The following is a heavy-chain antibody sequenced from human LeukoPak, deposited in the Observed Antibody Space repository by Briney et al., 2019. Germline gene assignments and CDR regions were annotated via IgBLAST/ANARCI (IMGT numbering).Heavy chain of an antibody. CDR3: ATAAAVPYWYFDL. D-gene: IGHD6-13*01. Sequence: ASVKVSCKVSGYTLTELSMHWVRQAPGKGLEWMGGFDPEDGETICAQKFQGRVTMTEDTSTDTAYMELSSLRSEDTAVYYCATAAAVPYWYFDLWGRGTLVTVSS. J-gene: IGHJ2*01. CDR2: FDPEDGET. V-gene: IGHV1-24*01. CDR1: GYTLTELS.